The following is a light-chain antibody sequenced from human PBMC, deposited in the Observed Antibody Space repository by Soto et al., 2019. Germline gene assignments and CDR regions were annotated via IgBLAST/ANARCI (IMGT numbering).Light chain of an antibody. CDR2: DAS. Sequence: EIVLTQSSATLSLSPGERATLSCRASQSISSNLAWYQQKRGQAPRLLIHDASNRATGIPARFSGSGSGTDFTLTISSLEHEDFAVYYCQQRSNWPPLTFGGGTKVEIK. V-gene: IGKV3-11*01. CDR1: QSISSN. CDR3: QQRSNWPPLT. J-gene: IGKJ4*01.